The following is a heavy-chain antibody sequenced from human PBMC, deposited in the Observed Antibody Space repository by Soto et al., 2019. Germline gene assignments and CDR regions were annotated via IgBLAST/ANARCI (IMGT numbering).Heavy chain of an antibody. CDR2: IYHSGST. CDR1: GGSISSSNW. CDR3: ARDYYGSGSIDY. Sequence: QVQLQESGPGLVKPSGTLSLTCAVSGGSISSSNWWSWVRQPPGKGLEWIGEIYHSGSTNYNPSLKSRXIILVXXSKNQFSLKLSSVTAADTAVYYCARDYYGSGSIDYWGQGTLVTVSS. D-gene: IGHD3-10*01. J-gene: IGHJ4*02. V-gene: IGHV4-4*02.